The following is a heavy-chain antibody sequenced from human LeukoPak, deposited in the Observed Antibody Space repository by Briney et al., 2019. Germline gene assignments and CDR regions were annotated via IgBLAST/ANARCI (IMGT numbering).Heavy chain of an antibody. D-gene: IGHD1-1*01. CDR2: IYTSGST. V-gene: IGHV4-39*07. CDR3: AMESSWFDP. Sequence: ASETLSLTCTVSGGSISSSSYYWGWIRQPPGKGLEWIGRIYTSGSTNYNPSLKSRVTMSVDTSKNQFSLKLSSVTAADTAVYYCAMESSWFDPWGQGTLVTVSS. J-gene: IGHJ5*02. CDR1: GGSISSSSYY.